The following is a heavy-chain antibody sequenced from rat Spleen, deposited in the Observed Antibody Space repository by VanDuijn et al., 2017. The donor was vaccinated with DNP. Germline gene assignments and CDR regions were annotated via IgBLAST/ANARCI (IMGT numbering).Heavy chain of an antibody. CDR2: INTGSGST. CDR1: GYTFTNYY. Sequence: QVQLQQSGAELAKPGSSVKISCKASGYTFTNYYIGWIKETTGQGLDYIGYINTGSGSTNYNEKFKGKATLTVDKSSSTAFMQLSSLTPDDSAVYYGASPYNNYVWFAYWGQGTLVTVSS. CDR3: ASPYNNYVWFAY. J-gene: IGHJ3*01. D-gene: IGHD1-10*01. V-gene: IGHV1-43*01.